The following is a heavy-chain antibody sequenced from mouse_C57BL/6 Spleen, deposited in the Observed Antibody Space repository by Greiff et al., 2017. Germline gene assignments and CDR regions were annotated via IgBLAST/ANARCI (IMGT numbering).Heavy chain of an antibody. CDR3: AREPLESYYYGSAPDY. CDR2: INPSNGGT. CDR1: GYTFTSYW. D-gene: IGHD1-1*01. J-gene: IGHJ2*01. Sequence: QVQLQQSGTELVKPGASVKLSCKASGYTFTSYWMHWVKQRPGQGLEWIGNINPSNGGTNYNEKFKSKATLTVDKSSSTAYMQLSSLTSEDSAVYYCAREPLESYYYGSAPDYWGQGTTLTVSS. V-gene: IGHV1-53*01.